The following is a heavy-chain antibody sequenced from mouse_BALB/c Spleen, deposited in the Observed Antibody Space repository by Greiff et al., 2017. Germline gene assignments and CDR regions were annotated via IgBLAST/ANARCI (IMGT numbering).Heavy chain of an antibody. CDR3: ARDLLITTVVSRFAY. CDR2: IWAGGST. V-gene: IGHV2-9*02. Sequence: VQLQQSGPGLVAPSQSLSITCTVSGFSLTSYGVHWVRQPPGKGLEWLGVIWAGGSTNYNSALMSRLSISKDNSKSQVFLKMNSLQTDDTAMYYCARDLLITTVVSRFAYWGQGTLVTVSA. J-gene: IGHJ3*01. D-gene: IGHD1-1*01. CDR1: GFSLTSYG.